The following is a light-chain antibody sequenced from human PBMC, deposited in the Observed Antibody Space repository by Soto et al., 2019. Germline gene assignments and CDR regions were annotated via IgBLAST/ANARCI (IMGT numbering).Light chain of an antibody. CDR2: GAS. Sequence: DIQMTQSPSSVSASVGDKVTITCRASQGISTLLAWYQQKPGKAPKLLIYGASTLESGVPSRFSGRGSGTEFSLTIISLQHQDFSASCCQQAESFALTFGGGTKVELK. CDR3: QQAESFALT. V-gene: IGKV1D-12*01. J-gene: IGKJ4*02. CDR1: QGISTL.